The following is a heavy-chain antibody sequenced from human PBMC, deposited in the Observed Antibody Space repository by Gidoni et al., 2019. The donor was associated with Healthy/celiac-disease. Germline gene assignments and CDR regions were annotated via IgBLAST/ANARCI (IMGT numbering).Heavy chain of an antibody. D-gene: IGHD6-6*01. CDR3: ARDSLGIAARGPTEGYYYYGMDV. CDR2: IIPIFGTA. Sequence: QVQPVQSGHEVKKPGSSVKVSCKASVGTFSSYALSWVRQAPGQGIEWMGGIIPIFGTANYAQEFQGRVTITADESTSTAYMELSSLRSEDTAVYYGARDSLGIAARGPTEGYYYYGMDVWGQGTTVTVSS. CDR1: VGTFSSYA. J-gene: IGHJ6*02. V-gene: IGHV1-69*12.